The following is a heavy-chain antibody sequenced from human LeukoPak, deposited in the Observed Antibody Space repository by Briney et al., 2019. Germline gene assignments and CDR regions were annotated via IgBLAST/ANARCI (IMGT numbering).Heavy chain of an antibody. CDR1: GCTFSSYA. D-gene: IGHD6-19*01. V-gene: IGHV1-69*04. CDR3: ASDGALAVAGTNDY. CDR2: MIPILGIA. Sequence: ASVTVSFKASGCTFSSYAISWVRQPPGQGLEWVGRMIPILGIANYAQKFQRRATITADKSTSTAYMELSSLRSEDTAVYYCASDGALAVAGTNDYWGQGTLVTVSS. J-gene: IGHJ4*02.